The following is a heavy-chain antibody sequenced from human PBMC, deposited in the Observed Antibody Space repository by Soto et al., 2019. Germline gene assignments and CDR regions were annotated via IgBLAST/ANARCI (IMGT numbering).Heavy chain of an antibody. CDR1: GFTFSTYS. CDR2: ISPNGRNT. CDR3: ARDHSYACDY. D-gene: IGHD3-16*01. V-gene: IGHV3-23*01. J-gene: IGHJ4*02. Sequence: GGSLILSCAASGFTFSTYSLTWVRQAPGKGLEWVSAISPNGRNTYYIDSVKGRFTISRDNSKNTLYLQMNSLRAEDTAVYYCARDHSYACDYWGQGTLVTVSS.